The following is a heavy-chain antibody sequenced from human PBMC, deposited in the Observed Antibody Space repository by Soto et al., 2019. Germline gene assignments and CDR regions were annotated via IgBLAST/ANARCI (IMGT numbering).Heavy chain of an antibody. CDR1: GGSISSNKW. V-gene: IGHV4-4*02. CDR3: ARQRSEYYDFWSGYYSRYWFDP. J-gene: IGHJ5*02. CDR2: IYHSGST. D-gene: IGHD3-3*01. Sequence: SETLSLTCAVYGGSISSNKWWSWVRQPPGKGLEWIGEIYHSGSTNYNPSLKSRVTISLDKSKSQFSLKLTSVTAADSAVYYCARQRSEYYDFWSGYYSRYWFDPWGQGTLVTVSS.